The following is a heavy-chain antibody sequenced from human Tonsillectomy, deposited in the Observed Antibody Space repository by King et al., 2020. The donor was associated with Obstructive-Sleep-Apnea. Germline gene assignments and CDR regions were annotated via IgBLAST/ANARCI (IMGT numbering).Heavy chain of an antibody. V-gene: IGHV2-70*04. CDR1: GFSLKTYGMC. CDR2: IDWDDDE. CDR3: ARIIAAGGYGMDV. J-gene: IGHJ6*02. Sequence: TLKESGPALVKPTQTLTLTCTFSGFSLKTYGMCVSWIRQPPGKALEWLARIDWDDDEFYTTSLKTRLTISKDTSKNRVVLTMTNMDPVDTATYYCARIIAAGGYGMDVWGQGSTVTVSS. D-gene: IGHD6-13*01.